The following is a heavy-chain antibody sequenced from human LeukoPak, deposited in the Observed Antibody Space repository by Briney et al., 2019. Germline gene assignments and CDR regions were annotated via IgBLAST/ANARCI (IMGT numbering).Heavy chain of an antibody. V-gene: IGHV3-30-3*01. J-gene: IGHJ4*02. CDR2: ISYDGSNK. CDR3: ARYGTPSKLLWFGERFDY. Sequence: PGGSLRLSCAASGFTFSSYAMHWVRQAPGKGLEWVAVISYDGSNKYYADSVKGRFTISRDNSKNTLYLQMNSLRAEDTAVYYCARYGTPSKLLWFGERFDYWGQGTLVTVSS. D-gene: IGHD3-10*01. CDR1: GFTFSSYA.